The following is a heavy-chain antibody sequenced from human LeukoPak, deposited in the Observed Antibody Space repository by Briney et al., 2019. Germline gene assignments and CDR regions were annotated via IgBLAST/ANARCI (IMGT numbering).Heavy chain of an antibody. CDR3: ARMYSRGWYSGY. CDR2: INPNSGGT. J-gene: IGHJ4*02. D-gene: IGHD6-19*01. CDR1: GYTFTGYY. V-gene: IGHV1-2*02. Sequence: GASVKVSCKAFGYTFTGYYMHWVRQAPGQGLEWMGWINPNSGGTNYAQKFQGRVTMTRDTSISTAYMGLRRLGSDDTAVHYCARMYSRGWYSGYWGQGTLVTVSS.